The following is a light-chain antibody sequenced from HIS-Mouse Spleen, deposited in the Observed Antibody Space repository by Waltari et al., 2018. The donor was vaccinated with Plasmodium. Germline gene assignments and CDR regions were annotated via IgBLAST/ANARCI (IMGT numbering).Light chain of an antibody. V-gene: IGLV3-10*01. CDR3: YSTDSSGNHRV. J-gene: IGLJ3*02. CDR2: KDS. Sequence: SYELTQPPSVSVSPGQTARITCSVDALPKHYAYWYQQKSGQAPVLAIYKDSKRPSGIPERFSGSSSGTMATLTISGAQVEDEADYYCYSTDSSGNHRVFGGGTKLTVL. CDR1: ALPKHY.